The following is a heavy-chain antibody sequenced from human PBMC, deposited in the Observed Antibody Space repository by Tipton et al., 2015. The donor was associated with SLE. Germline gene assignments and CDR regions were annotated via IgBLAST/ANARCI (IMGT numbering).Heavy chain of an antibody. Sequence: TLSLTCAVSGGSISSYYWSWIRQPPGKGLEWTGDIYYTGSTNYNPPLRSRVTISVDRSTRQFSLHLNSVTAADTAVYYCARVLTYNDYWSKTYFYYMDIWGKGTTVTGSS. CDR3: ARVLTYNDYWSKTYFYYMDI. J-gene: IGHJ6*03. CDR2: IYYTGST. V-gene: IGHV4-59*01. D-gene: IGHD3-3*01. CDR1: GGSISSYY.